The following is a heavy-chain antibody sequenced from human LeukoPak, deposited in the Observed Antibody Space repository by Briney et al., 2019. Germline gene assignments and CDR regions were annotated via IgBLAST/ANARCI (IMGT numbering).Heavy chain of an antibody. CDR1: GYTFTGYY. Sequence: ASVKVSCKASGYTFTGYYMHWVRQAPGQGLEWMGWINPNSCGTNYAQKFQGRVTMTRDTSISTAYMELSRLRSDDTAVYYCARKAVPRRFDPWGQGTLVTVSS. V-gene: IGHV1-2*02. CDR2: INPNSCGT. CDR3: ARKAVPRRFDP. J-gene: IGHJ5*02. D-gene: IGHD1-14*01.